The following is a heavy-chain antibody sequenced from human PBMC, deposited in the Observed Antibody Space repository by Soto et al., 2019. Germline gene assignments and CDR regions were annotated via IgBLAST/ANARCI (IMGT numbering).Heavy chain of an antibody. V-gene: IGHV1-18*01. CDR2: ISAYNGNT. CDR1: GYTFTSYG. J-gene: IGHJ4*02. Sequence: QVQLVQSGAEVKKPGASVKVCCKASGYTFTSYGISWVRQAPGQGLEWMGWISAYNGNTNYAQKLQGRVTMTTDTSTSTAYMELRSLRSDDTAVYYCARDSYCSGGSCYRGYFDYWGQGTLVTVSS. CDR3: ARDSYCSGGSCYRGYFDY. D-gene: IGHD2-15*01.